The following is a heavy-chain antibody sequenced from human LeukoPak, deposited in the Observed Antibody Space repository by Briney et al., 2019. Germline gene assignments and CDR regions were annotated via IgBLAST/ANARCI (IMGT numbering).Heavy chain of an antibody. Sequence: PSETLSLTCTVSGYSISSGYYWDWIRQPPGKGLEWIGSIYHSGSTYYNPSLKSRVTISVDTSKNQFSLKLSSATAADTAVYYCARAHYLDSSGYSVDYWGQGTLVTVSS. CDR1: GYSISSGYY. J-gene: IGHJ4*02. V-gene: IGHV4-38-2*02. CDR2: IYHSGST. CDR3: ARAHYLDSSGYSVDY. D-gene: IGHD3-22*01.